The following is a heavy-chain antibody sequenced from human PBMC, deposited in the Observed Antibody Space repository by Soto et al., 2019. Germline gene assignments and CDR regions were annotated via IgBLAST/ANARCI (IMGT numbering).Heavy chain of an antibody. CDR1: GYTFTRYG. CDR3: AREGNGYEDY. D-gene: IGHD5-12*01. J-gene: IGHJ4*02. Sequence: QVKLVQSGGEIKKPGASVNVSCKASGYTFTRYGISWVRQAPGQGFEWMGWISGKNDKRNHAQKFRGRITMTTDTSTNTAYLEVRSLGSDVTAIYYCAREGNGYEDYWGQGTLVSVSS. V-gene: IGHV1-18*04. CDR2: ISGKNDKR.